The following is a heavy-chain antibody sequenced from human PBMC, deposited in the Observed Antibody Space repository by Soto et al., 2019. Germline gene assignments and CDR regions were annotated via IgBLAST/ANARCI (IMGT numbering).Heavy chain of an antibody. J-gene: IGHJ4*02. D-gene: IGHD2-15*01. CDR3: AKDLSDIVVVVVDY. CDR2: ISGSGGST. Sequence: GGSLRLSCAASGFTFSSYAMSWVRQAPGKGLKWVSAISGSGGSTYDADSVKGRFTISRYNSKNTLYLQMNSLRAEDTAVYYCAKDLSDIVVVVVDYWGQGTLVTVSS. CDR1: GFTFSSYA. V-gene: IGHV3-23*01.